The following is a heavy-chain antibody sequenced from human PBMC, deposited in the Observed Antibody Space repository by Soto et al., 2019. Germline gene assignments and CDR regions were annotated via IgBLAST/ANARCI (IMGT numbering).Heavy chain of an antibody. D-gene: IGHD6-25*01. J-gene: IGHJ4*02. CDR1: GFTFSSYA. Sequence: EVQLLESGGGLVQPGGSLRLSCAASGFTFSSYAMSWVRQAPGKGLEWVSAISGSGGSTYYADSVKGRFTISRENSKNTLYLQMNGLRAEDTAVYYCAKDLGAAEEASFDYWGQGTLVTVSS. CDR3: AKDLGAAEEASFDY. CDR2: ISGSGGST. V-gene: IGHV3-23*01.